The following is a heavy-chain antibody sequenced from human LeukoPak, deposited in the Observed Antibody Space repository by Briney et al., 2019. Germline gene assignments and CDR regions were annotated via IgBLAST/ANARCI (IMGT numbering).Heavy chain of an antibody. J-gene: IGHJ5*02. CDR3: ARDHADQWLVLTNNWFDP. Sequence: SETLSLTCTVSGGSISSSSYYWVWIRQPPGKGLEWIGSIYYSGSTYYNPSLKSRVTISVDTSKNQFSLKLTSLTAADTAVYYCARDHADQWLVLTNNWFDPWGQGTLVTVSS. CDR1: GGSISSSSYY. D-gene: IGHD6-19*01. CDR2: IYYSGST. V-gene: IGHV4-39*07.